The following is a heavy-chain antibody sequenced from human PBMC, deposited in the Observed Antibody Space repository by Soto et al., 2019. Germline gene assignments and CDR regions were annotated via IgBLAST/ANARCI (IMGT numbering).Heavy chain of an antibody. CDR1: GFTFSSYG. CDR3: AKPGGVAAAGNYYYYYMDV. V-gene: IGHV3-30*18. Sequence: QVQLVESGGGVVQPGRSLRLSCAASGFTFSSYGMHWVRQAPGKGLEWVAVISYDGSNKYYADSVKGRFTISRDNSKNTLYLQMNSLRAEETAVYYCAKPGGVAAAGNYYYYYMDVWGKGTTVTVSS. D-gene: IGHD6-13*01. J-gene: IGHJ6*03. CDR2: ISYDGSNK.